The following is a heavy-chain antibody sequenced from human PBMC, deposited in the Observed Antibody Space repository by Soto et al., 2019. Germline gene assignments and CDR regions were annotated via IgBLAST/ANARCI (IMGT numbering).Heavy chain of an antibody. Sequence: PSQTLSLTCAISGDSVSSNSAAWNWIRQSPSRGLEWLGRTYYRSKWYNDYAVSVKSRITINPDTSKNQFSLQLNSVTPEDTAVYYWARELLGSGWHGNWFDPWGQGTLVTVSS. CDR3: ARELLGSGWHGNWFDP. CDR2: TYYRSKWYN. J-gene: IGHJ5*02. V-gene: IGHV6-1*01. CDR1: GDSVSSNSAA. D-gene: IGHD6-19*01.